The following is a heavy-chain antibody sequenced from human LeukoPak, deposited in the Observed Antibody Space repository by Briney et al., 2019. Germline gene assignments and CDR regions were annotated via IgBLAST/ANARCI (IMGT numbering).Heavy chain of an antibody. D-gene: IGHD3-22*01. CDR2: ISGSGGST. V-gene: IGHV3-23*01. Sequence: GGSLRLSCTASGFTFSSYAMSWVRQAPGKGLEWVSAISGSGGSTYYADTVKGRFTISRDNSKNTLYLQMNSLRAEDTAGYYCATDSYYDSSGLYYYYGMDVWGQGTTVTVSS. J-gene: IGHJ6*02. CDR1: GFTFSSYA. CDR3: ATDSYYDSSGLYYYYGMDV.